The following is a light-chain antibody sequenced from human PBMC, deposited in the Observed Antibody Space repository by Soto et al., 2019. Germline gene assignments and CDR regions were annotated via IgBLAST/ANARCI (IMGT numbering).Light chain of an antibody. CDR3: QQYSDWPPNT. Sequence: IVMTQSPATLSVSPGERATLSCRASQSVNNNVAWYQQKPGQAPRLLIYGASTRATGIPARFSGSGSGTEFTLTISSLQSEDSAVYYCQQYSDWPPNTFGQGTKVEIK. V-gene: IGKV3-15*01. J-gene: IGKJ2*01. CDR1: QSVNNN. CDR2: GAS.